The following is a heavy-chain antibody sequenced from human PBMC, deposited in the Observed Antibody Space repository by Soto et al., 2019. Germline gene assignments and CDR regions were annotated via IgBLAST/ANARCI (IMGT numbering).Heavy chain of an antibody. J-gene: IGHJ5*02. Sequence: PSSTLSLTCTVSGASISSSSYFCAWIRRTPGKGLEWIASIDYRGTTYKNPSLKSRVTISLDTSKNHFSLNLGSATAADTALYYCSRRAPEGFDPWGQGTLVTVSS. CDR2: IDYRGTT. V-gene: IGHV4-39*02. CDR1: GASISSSSYF. CDR3: SRRAPEGFDP.